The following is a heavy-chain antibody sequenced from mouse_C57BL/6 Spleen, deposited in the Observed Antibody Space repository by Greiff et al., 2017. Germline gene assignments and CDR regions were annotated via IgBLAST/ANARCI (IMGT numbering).Heavy chain of an antibody. CDR1: GYTFTDYY. Sequence: VKLMESGPELVKPGASVKISCKASGYTFTDYYINWVKQRPGQGLEWIGWIFPGSGSTYYTEKFKGKATLTVDKSSSTAYMMLNSLTSEGSAVYVCARSDYYSSGYTYYFDYWGQGTTLTVSS. CDR2: IFPGSGST. V-gene: IGHV1-75*01. D-gene: IGHD1-1*01. J-gene: IGHJ2*01. CDR3: ARSDYYSSGYTYYFDY.